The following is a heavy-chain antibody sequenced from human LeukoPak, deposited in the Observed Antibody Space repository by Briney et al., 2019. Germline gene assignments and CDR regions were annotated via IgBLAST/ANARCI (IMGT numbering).Heavy chain of an antibody. D-gene: IGHD6-19*01. CDR3: AKQWLVGS. CDR2: IDEGDGTQ. CDR1: GFTFSSHA. Sequence: GSLRLSCAAPGFTFSSHAMNWVRQAPGKGLEWVSSIDEGDGTQLYADSVKARFTISRDDSKNTLYQQLNSLRVENTAVYYCAKQWLVGSWGQGTLVTVSS. J-gene: IGHJ4*02. V-gene: IGHV3-23*01.